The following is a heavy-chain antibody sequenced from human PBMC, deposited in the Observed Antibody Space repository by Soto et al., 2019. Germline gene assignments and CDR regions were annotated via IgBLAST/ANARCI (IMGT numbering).Heavy chain of an antibody. CDR3: AREYYYTMDV. Sequence: QVQLVESGGGLVRPGGSLRLSCEASGFTFRDYYMTWFRQAPGKGLEWLSYIDSSTKYTNYADSVKGRFTISRDNAKNSLYLPMNSLRVDDTAVYYCAREYYYTMDVWGQGTMVTVSS. CDR1: GFTFRDYY. CDR2: IDSSTKYT. V-gene: IGHV3-11*05. J-gene: IGHJ6*01.